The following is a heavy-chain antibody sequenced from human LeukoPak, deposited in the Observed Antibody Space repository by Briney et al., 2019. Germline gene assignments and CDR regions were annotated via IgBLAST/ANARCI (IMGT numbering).Heavy chain of an antibody. D-gene: IGHD3-10*01. CDR1: GFTFSTYS. V-gene: IGHV3-21*01. Sequence: PGGSLRLSCEASGFTFSTYSMTWGPRAPGMGLELDSSVSSSVSFISYTDSVKGRFSLSRDNAKNSLYLQMNSVRAEDTAVYYCARGVRGVMRPFDYWGQGILVTVSS. J-gene: IGHJ4*02. CDR3: ARGVRGVMRPFDY. CDR2: VSSSVSFI.